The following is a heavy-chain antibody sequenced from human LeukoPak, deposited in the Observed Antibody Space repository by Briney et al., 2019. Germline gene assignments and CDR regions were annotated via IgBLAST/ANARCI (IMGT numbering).Heavy chain of an antibody. CDR1: GFSFSSYG. Sequence: GGSLRLSCAASGFSFSSYGMHWVRQAPGKGLEWVSAISGSGGSTYYADSVKGRFTISRDNSKNTLYLQMNSLRAEDTAVYYCAKDFGSAAAGVLLGMDVWGQGTTVTVSS. D-gene: IGHD6-13*01. CDR2: ISGSGGST. V-gene: IGHV3-23*01. CDR3: AKDFGSAAAGVLLGMDV. J-gene: IGHJ6*02.